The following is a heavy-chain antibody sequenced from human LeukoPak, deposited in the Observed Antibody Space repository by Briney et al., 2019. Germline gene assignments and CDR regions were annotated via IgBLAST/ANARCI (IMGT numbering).Heavy chain of an antibody. CDR1: GFTFSSYA. D-gene: IGHD2-21*01. CDR3: ARVSILWWWPGAFDI. V-gene: IGHV3-30-3*01. CDR2: ISYDGSNK. J-gene: IGHJ3*02. Sequence: GRSLRLSCAASGFTFSSYAMHWVRQAPGKGLEWVAVISYDGSNKFYADSVKGRFTISRDNSKNTLYLQMNSLRAEDTAVYYCARVSILWWWPGAFDIWGQGTMVTVSS.